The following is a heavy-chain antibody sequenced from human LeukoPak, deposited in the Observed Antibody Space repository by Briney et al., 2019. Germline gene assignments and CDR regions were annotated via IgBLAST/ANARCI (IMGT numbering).Heavy chain of an antibody. Sequence: PGGSLRLSCAASGFTFSSYSMNWVRQAPGKGPEWVSSISSSSSYIYYADSVKGRFTISKDNAKNSLYLQMNSLRAEDTAVYYCASYGSGSYPQFDPWGQGTLVTVSS. V-gene: IGHV3-21*01. J-gene: IGHJ5*02. D-gene: IGHD3-10*01. CDR2: ISSSSSYI. CDR1: GFTFSSYS. CDR3: ASYGSGSYPQFDP.